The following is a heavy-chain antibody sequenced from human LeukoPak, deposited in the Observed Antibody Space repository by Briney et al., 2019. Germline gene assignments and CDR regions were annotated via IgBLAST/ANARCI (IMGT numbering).Heavy chain of an antibody. V-gene: IGHV3-21*01. CDR3: ASENDSSGYYSLDY. CDR1: GFTFSSYW. CDR2: ISSSSSYI. D-gene: IGHD3-22*01. Sequence: GGSLRLSCAASGFTFSSYWMSWVRQAPGKGLEWVSSISSSSSYIYYADSVKGRFAISRDNAKNSLYLQMNSLRAEDTAVYYCASENDSSGYYSLDYWGQGTLVTVSS. J-gene: IGHJ4*02.